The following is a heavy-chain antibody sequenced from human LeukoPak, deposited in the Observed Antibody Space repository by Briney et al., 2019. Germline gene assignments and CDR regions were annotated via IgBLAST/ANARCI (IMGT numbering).Heavy chain of an antibody. Sequence: ASVKVSCKASGYTFTGYYMHWVRQAPGKGLEWMGGFDPEDGETIYAQKFQGRVTMTEDTSTDTAYMELSSLRSEDTAVYYCATVPRNTNSGSYSEVFDYWGQGTLVTVSS. J-gene: IGHJ4*02. V-gene: IGHV1-24*01. D-gene: IGHD1-26*01. CDR1: GYTFTGYY. CDR2: FDPEDGET. CDR3: ATVPRNTNSGSYSEVFDY.